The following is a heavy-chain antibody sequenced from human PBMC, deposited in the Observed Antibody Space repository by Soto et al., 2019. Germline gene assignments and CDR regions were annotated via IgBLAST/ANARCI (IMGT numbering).Heavy chain of an antibody. CDR3: ARGKSNYDILTGYYILNYFDY. V-gene: IGHV4-34*01. CDR2: INHSGST. J-gene: IGHJ4*02. CDR1: GGSFSGYY. Sequence: QVQLQQWGAGLLKPSETLSLTCAVYGGSFSGYYWSWIRQPPGKGLEWIGEINHSGSTNYNPSLKSRVTISVDTSKNQSSLKLSSVTAADTAVYYCARGKSNYDILTGYYILNYFDYWGQGTLVTVSS. D-gene: IGHD3-9*01.